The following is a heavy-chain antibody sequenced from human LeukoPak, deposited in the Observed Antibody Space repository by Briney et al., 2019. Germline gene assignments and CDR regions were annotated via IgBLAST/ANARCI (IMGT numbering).Heavy chain of an antibody. Sequence: GESLKISCKGSGYSFTSYWIGWVRQMPGKGLEWMWIIYPGDSDNRYSPSFQGQVTISADKSISTAYLQWSSLKASDTAMYYCATGERYYYGSVDYWGQGTLVTVSS. D-gene: IGHD3-10*01. V-gene: IGHV5-51*01. CDR3: ATGERYYYGSVDY. CDR2: IYPGDSDN. CDR1: GYSFTSYW. J-gene: IGHJ4*02.